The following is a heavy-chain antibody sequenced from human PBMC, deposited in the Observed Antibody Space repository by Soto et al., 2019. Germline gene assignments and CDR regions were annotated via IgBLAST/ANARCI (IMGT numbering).Heavy chain of an antibody. CDR1: GYTFTSYG. CDR3: ARDYDFWSGYYDAFDI. D-gene: IGHD3-3*01. Sequence: ASVKVSCKASGYTFTSYGISWVRQAPGQGLEWMGWISAYNGNTNYAQKLQGRVTMTTDTSTSTAYMELRSLRSDDTAVYYCARDYDFWSGYYDAFDIWGQGTMVTVSS. CDR2: ISAYNGNT. J-gene: IGHJ3*02. V-gene: IGHV1-18*01.